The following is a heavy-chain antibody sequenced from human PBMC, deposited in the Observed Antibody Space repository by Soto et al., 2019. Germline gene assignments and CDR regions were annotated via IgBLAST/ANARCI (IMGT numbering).Heavy chain of an antibody. CDR1: GGSISSSSYY. Sequence: QLQLQESGPGLVKPSETLSLTCTVSGGSISSSSYYWGWIRQPPGKGLEWIGSIYYSGSTYYNPSLKSRVTISVDTSQNQFSLKLSSVTAADTAVYYCARGRDYYGSGFDPWGQGTLVTVSS. V-gene: IGHV4-39*01. CDR2: IYYSGST. D-gene: IGHD3-10*01. J-gene: IGHJ5*02. CDR3: ARGRDYYGSGFDP.